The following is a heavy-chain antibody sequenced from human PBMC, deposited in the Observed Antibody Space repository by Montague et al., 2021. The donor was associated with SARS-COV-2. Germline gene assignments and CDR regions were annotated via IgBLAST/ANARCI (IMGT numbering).Heavy chain of an antibody. J-gene: IGHJ4*02. CDR1: DGSFSDYS. CDR3: AGGRQHINMVVVVVTGGEYYFDF. Sequence: SETLSLTCAVYDGSFSDYSWTWIRQPPGKGLEWIGEINHRGNTNYNPSLKSRVTISVDTSKNQFSLKMTSVTAADTAVYYCAGGRQHINMVVVVVTGGEYYFDFWGQGTLVAVSS. V-gene: IGHV4-34*01. D-gene: IGHD3-22*01. CDR2: INHRGNT.